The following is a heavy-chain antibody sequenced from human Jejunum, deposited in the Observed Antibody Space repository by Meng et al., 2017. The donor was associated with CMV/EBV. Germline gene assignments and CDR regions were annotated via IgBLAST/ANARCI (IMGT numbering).Heavy chain of an antibody. J-gene: IGHJ6*02. Sequence: CPLWRSSLQPPGKGLQWIGDIYHTGSTNDNPSLRSRVTMSVDQSKNQFSLKLYSVTAADTAVYYCARARGNQQGISYYYYGMDVWGQGTTVTVSS. CDR1: CPL. D-gene: IGHD7-27*01. CDR3: ARARGNQQGISYYYYGMDV. V-gene: IGHV4-4*02. CDR2: IYHTGST.